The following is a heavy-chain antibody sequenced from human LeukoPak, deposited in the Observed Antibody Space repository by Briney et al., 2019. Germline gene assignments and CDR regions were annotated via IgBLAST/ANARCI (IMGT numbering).Heavy chain of an antibody. Sequence: GGSLRLSCAASGFIFDDYDMSWVRQAPGKGLEWVSGISWNGGYTHYADSVKGRFTISRDNAKNSLYLQMNSLRAEDTAVYYCAKNLVNYYGSGSLDFDYWGQGTLVTVSS. CDR1: GFIFDDYD. J-gene: IGHJ4*02. V-gene: IGHV3-20*04. D-gene: IGHD3-10*01. CDR2: ISWNGGYT. CDR3: AKNLVNYYGSGSLDFDY.